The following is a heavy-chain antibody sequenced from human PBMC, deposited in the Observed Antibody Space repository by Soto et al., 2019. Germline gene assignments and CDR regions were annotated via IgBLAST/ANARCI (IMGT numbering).Heavy chain of an antibody. CDR3: TRERVYYYDSSGYYADAFDI. Sequence: GGSLRLSCAASGFTFSSYGMHWVRQAPGKGLEWVGFIRSKAYGGTTEYAASVKGRFTISRDDSKSIAYLQMNSLKTEDTAVYYCTRERVYYYDSSGYYADAFDIWGQGTMVTVSS. CDR1: GFTFSSYG. CDR2: IRSKAYGGTT. J-gene: IGHJ3*02. V-gene: IGHV3-49*04. D-gene: IGHD3-22*01.